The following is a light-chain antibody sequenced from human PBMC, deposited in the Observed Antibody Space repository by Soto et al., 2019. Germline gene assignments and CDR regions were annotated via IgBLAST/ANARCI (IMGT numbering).Light chain of an antibody. CDR2: AAS. CDR1: QGISSY. Sequence: AIRMTQSPSSLSASTGDRVTITCRASQGISSYLAWYQQKPGKAPKLLIYAASTLQSGVPSRFSGSGSGTDSTLTISCLQSEDFATYYCQQYYSYPPYTFGQGTKLEIK. J-gene: IGKJ2*01. CDR3: QQYYSYPPYT. V-gene: IGKV1-8*01.